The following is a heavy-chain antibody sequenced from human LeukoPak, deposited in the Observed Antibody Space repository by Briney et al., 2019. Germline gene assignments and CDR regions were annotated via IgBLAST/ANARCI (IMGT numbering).Heavy chain of an antibody. Sequence: SETLSLTCAVSGDSLSSSYWNWVRQSPEKGLEWIGFVYYSGTTSYNPSLKSRVTMSLDTSQNHFSLRLPSVTAADTAIYYCARARGRNCCLLDYWGQGLPVTVSS. CDR1: GDSLSSSY. D-gene: IGHD2-15*01. CDR3: ARARGRNCCLLDY. J-gene: IGHJ4*02. V-gene: IGHV4-59*01. CDR2: VYYSGTT.